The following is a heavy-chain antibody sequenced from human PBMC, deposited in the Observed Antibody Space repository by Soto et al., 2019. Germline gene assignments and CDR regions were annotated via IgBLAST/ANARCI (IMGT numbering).Heavy chain of an antibody. J-gene: IGHJ4*02. CDR2: IYNNGRT. D-gene: IGHD2-2*01. Sequence: PSETLSLTCTVPGGSTSSSSWSWIRRPPGRGLEWIGSIYNNGRTDYNPSLKSRVTISVDTSKNHFSLKLSSVTPADTAVYYCARARFCTSTSCYRYFDFWGQGTLVTVSS. CDR1: GGSTSSSS. CDR3: ARARFCTSTSCYRYFDF. V-gene: IGHV4-59*01.